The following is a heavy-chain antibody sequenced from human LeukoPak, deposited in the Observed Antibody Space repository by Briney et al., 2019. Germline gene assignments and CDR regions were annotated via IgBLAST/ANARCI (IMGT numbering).Heavy chain of an antibody. CDR1: GYTFTSYD. CDR3: ARGPIPRGYYYYMDV. D-gene: IGHD3-10*01. Sequence: ASVKVSCKASGYTFTSYDINWVRQATGQGLEWMGWMNPNSGNTGYAQKFQGRVTMTRNTSISTAYMELSSLRPEDTAVYYCARGPIPRGYYYYMDVWGKGTTVTVSS. J-gene: IGHJ6*03. CDR2: MNPNSGNT. V-gene: IGHV1-8*01.